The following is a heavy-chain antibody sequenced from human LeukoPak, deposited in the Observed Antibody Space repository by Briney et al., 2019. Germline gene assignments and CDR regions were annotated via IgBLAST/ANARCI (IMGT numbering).Heavy chain of an antibody. CDR3: ARVGRGSWYPLSFDY. CDR1: GGSISSYY. Sequence: SETLSLTCTVSGGSISSYYWSWIRQPPGKGLEWIGYIYYSGSTNYNPSLKSRVTISVDTSKNQFSLKLSSVTAANTAVYYCARVGRGSWYPLSFDYWGQGTLVTVSS. CDR2: IYYSGST. D-gene: IGHD6-13*01. V-gene: IGHV4-59*01. J-gene: IGHJ4*02.